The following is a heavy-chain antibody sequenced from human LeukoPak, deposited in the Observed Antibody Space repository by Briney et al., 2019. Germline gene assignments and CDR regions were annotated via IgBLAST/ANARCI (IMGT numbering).Heavy chain of an antibody. J-gene: IGHJ4*02. CDR2: ISGSGGST. CDR1: GFTFSSYA. V-gene: IGHV3-23*01. D-gene: IGHD3-22*01. CDR3: ARARFDLTYYYDSSGYYYDPLYFDY. Sequence: GGSLRLSCAASGFTFSSYAMSWVRQAPGKGLEWVSAISGSGGSTYYADSVKGRFTISRDNSKNTLYLQMNSLRAEDTAVYYCARARFDLTYYYDSSGYYYDPLYFDYWGQGTLVTVSS.